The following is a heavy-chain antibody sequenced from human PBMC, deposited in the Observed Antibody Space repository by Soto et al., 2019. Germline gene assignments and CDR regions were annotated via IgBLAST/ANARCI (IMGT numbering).Heavy chain of an antibody. J-gene: IGHJ6*02. V-gene: IGHV4-34*01. CDR1: GGSFSGYY. D-gene: IGHD6-13*01. Sequence: ETLSLTCAVYGGSFSGYYWSWIRQPPGKGLEWIGEINHSGSTNYNPSLKSRVTISVDTSKNQFSLKLSSVTAADTAVYYCARARVAAGLFYYYYGMDVWGQGTTVTVS. CDR3: ARARVAAGLFYYYYGMDV. CDR2: INHSGST.